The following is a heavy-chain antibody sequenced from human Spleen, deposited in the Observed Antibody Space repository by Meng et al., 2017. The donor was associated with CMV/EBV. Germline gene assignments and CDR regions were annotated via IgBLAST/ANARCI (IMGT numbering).Heavy chain of an antibody. Sequence: ASVKVSCKASGYTFTNYAFSWVRQAPGQGLEYMGWISAYNGNTNYAQKFQGRVTMTRDTSISTAYMELSRLRSDDTAVYYCARDDKKQPYFDYWGQGTLVTVSS. CDR3: ARDDKKQPYFDY. CDR1: GYTFTNYA. CDR2: ISAYNGNT. D-gene: IGHD6-13*01. J-gene: IGHJ4*02. V-gene: IGHV1-18*01.